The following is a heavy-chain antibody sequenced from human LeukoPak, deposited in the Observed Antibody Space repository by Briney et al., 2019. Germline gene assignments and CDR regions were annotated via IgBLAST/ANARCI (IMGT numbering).Heavy chain of an antibody. J-gene: IGHJ4*02. D-gene: IGHD2/OR15-2a*01. V-gene: IGHV4-30-2*01. CDR2: IYHSGST. CDR1: GGSISSGGYS. Sequence: SETLSLTCAVSGGSISSGGYSWSWIRQPPGKGLEWIGYIYHSGSTYYNPSLKSRVTISVDTSKNQFSLKLSSVTAADTAVYYCARGPRKYSRRSVLDYWGQGTLVPVSS. CDR3: ARGPRKYSRRSVLDY.